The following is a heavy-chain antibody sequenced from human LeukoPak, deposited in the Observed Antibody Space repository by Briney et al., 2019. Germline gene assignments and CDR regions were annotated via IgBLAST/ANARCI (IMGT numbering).Heavy chain of an antibody. CDR3: AKYPQGPPVGATTFSPNWYFDL. V-gene: IGHV3-11*01. Sequence: PGGSLRLSCAASGFTFSDYYVNWIRQAPAKGLEWVSYISASGSTIYYADSVKGRFTISRDNAKNSLNLQMNSLGAEDTAVYYCAKYPQGPPVGATTFSPNWYFDLWGRGTLVTVSS. D-gene: IGHD1-26*01. J-gene: IGHJ2*01. CDR1: GFTFSDYY. CDR2: ISASGSTI.